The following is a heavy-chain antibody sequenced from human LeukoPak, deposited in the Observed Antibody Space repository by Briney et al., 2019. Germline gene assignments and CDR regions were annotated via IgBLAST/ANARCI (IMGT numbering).Heavy chain of an antibody. CDR2: IKQDGSEK. D-gene: IGHD3-3*01. J-gene: IGHJ5*02. CDR1: GFTFSSYW. V-gene: IGHV3-7*01. Sequence: GGSLRLSYAAPGFTFSSYWMSWVRQAPGKGLEWVANIKQDGSEKYYVDSVKGRFTISRDNAKNSLYLQMNSLRAEDTAVYYCAEMNYDFWSGHNWFDPWGQGTLVTVSS. CDR3: AEMNYDFWSGHNWFDP.